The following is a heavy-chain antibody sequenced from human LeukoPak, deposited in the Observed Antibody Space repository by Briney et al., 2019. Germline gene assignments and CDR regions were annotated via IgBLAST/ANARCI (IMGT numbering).Heavy chain of an antibody. V-gene: IGHV3-30*04. CDR2: ISYDGTNK. J-gene: IGHJ4*02. CDR3: ARGSIDWQAVAFDY. Sequence: GGSLRLSCAASGFIFSAYTMHWVRQAPGKGLEWVALISYDGTNKDYADSVKGRFTISRDNSKNTLFLQMNSLRSEDTAVYYCARGSIDWQAVAFDYWGQGTLVTVSS. CDR1: GFIFSAYT. D-gene: IGHD2-21*01.